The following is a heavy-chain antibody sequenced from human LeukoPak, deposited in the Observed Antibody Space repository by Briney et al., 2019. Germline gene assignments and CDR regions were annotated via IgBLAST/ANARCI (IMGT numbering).Heavy chain of an antibody. CDR2: LYTSGNT. Sequence: PSETLSLTCTVSGGSISNYFWSWIRQPAGKGLEWIGRLYTSGNTNYNPSLQSRVTLSVDTSKNQFSLKLTSVTAADTAVYYCASMTGTTKNWYFDLWGRGTLVTVSS. V-gene: IGHV4-4*07. J-gene: IGHJ2*01. CDR1: GGSISNYF. D-gene: IGHD1/OR15-1a*01. CDR3: ASMTGTTKNWYFDL.